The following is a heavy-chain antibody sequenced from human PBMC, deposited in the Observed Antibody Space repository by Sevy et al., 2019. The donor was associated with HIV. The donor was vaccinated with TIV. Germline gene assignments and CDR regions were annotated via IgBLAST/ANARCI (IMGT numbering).Heavy chain of an antibody. CDR1: GGTFSSYA. Sequence: ASVKVSCKASGGTFSSYAISWVRQAPGQGLEWMGGIIPIFGTANYAQKFQGRVTITADESTSTAYMELSSLRSEETAVYYCAREGQMATIWENWAYYFDYWGQGTLVTVSS. D-gene: IGHD5-12*01. J-gene: IGHJ4*02. V-gene: IGHV1-69*13. CDR3: AREGQMATIWENWAYYFDY. CDR2: IIPIFGTA.